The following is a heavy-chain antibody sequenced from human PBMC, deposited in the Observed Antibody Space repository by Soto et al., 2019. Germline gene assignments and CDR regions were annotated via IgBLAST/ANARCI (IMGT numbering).Heavy chain of an antibody. CDR2: IYYSGST. CDR1: GGSISSGDYY. J-gene: IGHJ4*02. V-gene: IGHV4-30-4*01. Sequence: QVQLQESGPGLVKPSQTLSLTYTVSGGSISSGDYYWSWIRQPPGKGLEWIGYIYYSGSTYYNPSLKSRVTISVDTSKNQFSLKLSSVTAADTAVYYCARGRSGYSYGPYYFDYWGQGTLVTVSS. D-gene: IGHD5-18*01. CDR3: ARGRSGYSYGPYYFDY.